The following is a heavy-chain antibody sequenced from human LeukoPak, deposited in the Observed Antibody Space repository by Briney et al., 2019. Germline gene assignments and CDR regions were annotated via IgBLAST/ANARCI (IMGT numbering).Heavy chain of an antibody. J-gene: IGHJ6*02. Sequence: SQTLSLTRTVSGGSISSYDWSWIRQPAGKGLELIGRIYTSGSTNYNPSLKSRVTMSVDSSKNQFSLKLSSVTAADTAVYYCARDNYGDYGPPFYYYGMDVWGQGTTVTVSS. CDR1: GGSISSYD. D-gene: IGHD4-17*01. CDR2: IYTSGST. V-gene: IGHV4-4*07. CDR3: ARDNYGDYGPPFYYYGMDV.